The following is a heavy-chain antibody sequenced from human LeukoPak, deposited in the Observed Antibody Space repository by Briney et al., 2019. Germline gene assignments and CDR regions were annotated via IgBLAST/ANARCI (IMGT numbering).Heavy chain of an antibody. D-gene: IGHD3-3*01. CDR3: VKVFGVVGFDN. CDR1: GFTFSIYA. CDR2: IRGSGGST. Sequence: GGSLRLSCAASGFTFSIYAMSWARRAPGKGLEWVSAIRGSGGSTYYADSVQGRFTISRDNYKNTLSLQMNTQRAEHTAIYYFVKVFGVVGFDNWGQGTLVTVSS. V-gene: IGHV3-23*01. J-gene: IGHJ4*02.